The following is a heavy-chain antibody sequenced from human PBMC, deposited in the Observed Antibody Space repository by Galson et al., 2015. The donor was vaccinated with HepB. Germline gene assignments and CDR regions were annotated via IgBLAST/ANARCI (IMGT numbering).Heavy chain of an antibody. D-gene: IGHD3-16*01. Sequence: SLRLSCAASGFTFNSYAMSWVRQAPGKGLEWVSAISGSGGSTYYADSVKGRFTISRDNSKNTLYLQMNSLRAEDTAVYYCAKDLIIANWYFDLGGRGTLVTVSS. V-gene: IGHV3-23*01. CDR3: AKDLIIANWYFDL. CDR1: GFTFNSYA. J-gene: IGHJ2*01. CDR2: ISGSGGST.